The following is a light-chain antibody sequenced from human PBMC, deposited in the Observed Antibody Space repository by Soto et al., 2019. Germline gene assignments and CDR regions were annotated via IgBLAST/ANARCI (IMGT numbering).Light chain of an antibody. Sequence: VVTQSPGTLSLPPGERATLSCRASQSLANSFIAWYQQKPGQAPRLLIYDTSSRASGIPDRFSGSGSGTDFTLTISRLETEDFAVFYCQQYGTSEIIFGQGTRLEIK. CDR2: DTS. CDR1: QSLANSF. J-gene: IGKJ5*01. V-gene: IGKV3-20*01. CDR3: QQYGTSEII.